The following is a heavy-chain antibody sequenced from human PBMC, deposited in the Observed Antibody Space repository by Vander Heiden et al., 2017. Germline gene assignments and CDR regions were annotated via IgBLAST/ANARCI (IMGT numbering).Heavy chain of an antibody. D-gene: IGHD6-6*01. CDR1: GYIFTTYA. CDR3: ARAAYSSSSTNDY. J-gene: IGHJ4*02. Sequence: QVQLVQSGAEGKKPGASVKVSCKASGYIFTTYAMHWVRQAPGQRREWMGWINAGNGNTKYSQNFQGRVTITRDTSASTVYMELSSLRSEDTAVYYCARAAYSSSSTNDYWGQGTLVTVSS. V-gene: IGHV1-3*01. CDR2: INAGNGNT.